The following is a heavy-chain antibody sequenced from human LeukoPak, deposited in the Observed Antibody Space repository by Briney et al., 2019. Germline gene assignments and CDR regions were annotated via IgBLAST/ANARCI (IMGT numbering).Heavy chain of an antibody. CDR3: ARHLSGQHYYDSSVYYFDY. V-gene: IGHV4-39*01. J-gene: IGHJ4*02. CDR2: IYYSGST. CDR1: GGSISSYY. Sequence: SETLSLTCTVSGGSISSYYWGWIRQPPGKGLEWIGSIYYSGSTYYNPSLKSRVTISVDTSKNQFSLKLSSVAAADTAVYYCARHLSGQHYYDSSVYYFDYWGQGTLVTVSS. D-gene: IGHD3-22*01.